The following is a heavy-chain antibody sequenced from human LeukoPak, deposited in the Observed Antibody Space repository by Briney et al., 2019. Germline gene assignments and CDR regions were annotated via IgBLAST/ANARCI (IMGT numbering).Heavy chain of an antibody. CDR1: GGSFSGYY. D-gene: IGHD6-13*01. Sequence: SETLSLTCAVYGGSFSGYYWSWIRQPPGKGLEWIGEINHSGSTNYNSSLKSRVTISVDTSKNQFSLKLSSVTAADTAVYYCARFTSSSVVSAVDYWGQGTLVTVSS. CDR3: ARFTSSSVVSAVDY. V-gene: IGHV4-34*01. J-gene: IGHJ4*02. CDR2: INHSGST.